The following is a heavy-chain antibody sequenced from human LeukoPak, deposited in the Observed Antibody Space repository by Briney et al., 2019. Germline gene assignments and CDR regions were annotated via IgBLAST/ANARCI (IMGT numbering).Heavy chain of an antibody. CDR2: ISYDGSNK. D-gene: IGHD3-10*01. V-gene: IGHV3-30*18. CDR3: AKNLPPYYYGSGSLDY. Sequence: PGRSLRLSCAASGFTFSSCGMHWVRQAPGKGLEWVAVISYDGSNKYYADSVKGRFTISRDNSKNTLYLQMNSLRAEDTAVYYCAKNLPPYYYGSGSLDYWGQGTLVTVSS. CDR1: GFTFSSCG. J-gene: IGHJ4*02.